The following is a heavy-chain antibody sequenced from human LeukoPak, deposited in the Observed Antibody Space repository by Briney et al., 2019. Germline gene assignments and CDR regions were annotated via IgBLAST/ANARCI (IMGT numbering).Heavy chain of an antibody. CDR2: ISYDGSNK. CDR3: ARDPGSYPSNDAFDI. Sequence: GGSLRLSCAASGFTFSSYAMHWVRQAPGKGLEWVAVISYDGSNKYYADSVKGRFTISRDNSKNTLYLQMNSLRAEDTAVYYCARDPGSYPSNDAFDIWGQGTMVTVSS. CDR1: GFTFSSYA. D-gene: IGHD1-26*01. V-gene: IGHV3-30-3*01. J-gene: IGHJ3*02.